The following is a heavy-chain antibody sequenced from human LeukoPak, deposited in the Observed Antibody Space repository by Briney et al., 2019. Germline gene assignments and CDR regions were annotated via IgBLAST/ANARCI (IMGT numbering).Heavy chain of an antibody. V-gene: IGHV3-30-3*01. J-gene: IGHJ4*02. CDR3: AKGLEYFDY. D-gene: IGHD5-24*01. CDR2: ISYDGSNK. CDR1: GFTFSSYA. Sequence: PGGSLRLSCAASGFTFSSYAMHWVRQAPGKGLEWVAVISYDGSNKYYADSVKGRFTISRDNSKNALYLRMNSLRAEDTAVYFCAKGLEYFDYWGQGTLVTVSS.